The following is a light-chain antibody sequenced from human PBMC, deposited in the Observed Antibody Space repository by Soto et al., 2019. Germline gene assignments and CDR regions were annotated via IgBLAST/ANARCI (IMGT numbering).Light chain of an antibody. CDR2: EVS. J-gene: IGLJ1*01. Sequence: PGQSVTISCTGTSSDVGGYNYVSWYQQHPGKAPKLVIYEVSKRPSGVPDRFSGSKSGNTASLTVSGLQAEDEADYYCSSYAGSNNFDVFGTGTKVTVL. CDR3: SSYAGSNNFDV. V-gene: IGLV2-8*01. CDR1: SSDVGGYNY.